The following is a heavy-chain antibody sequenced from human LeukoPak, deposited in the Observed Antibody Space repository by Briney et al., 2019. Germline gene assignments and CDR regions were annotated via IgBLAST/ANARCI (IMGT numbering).Heavy chain of an antibody. V-gene: IGHV4-4*07. J-gene: IGHJ4*02. Sequence: SETLSLTCSVSGFSINTYYWSCIRQPAGKGLEWIGRIHSSGSTHYNPSLKSRVTMSLDTSKNQFSLKLTSVTATDSAVYFCARDNDFFDYWGQGTLVTVSS. CDR3: ARDNDFFDY. CDR1: GFSINTYY. CDR2: IHSSGST.